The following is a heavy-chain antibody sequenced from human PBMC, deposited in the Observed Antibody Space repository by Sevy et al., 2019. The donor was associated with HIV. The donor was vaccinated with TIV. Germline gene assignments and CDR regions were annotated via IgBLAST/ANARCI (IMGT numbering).Heavy chain of an antibody. D-gene: IGHD5-18*01. J-gene: IGHJ4*02. CDR3: AKWGVDTAMAAYSTSWYVDY. V-gene: IGHV3-23*01. CDR1: GFTFSSYA. Sequence: GGSLRLSCAASGFTFSSYAMSWVRQAPGKGLEWVSAISGRGSRTYFADSVKGRFAFSRDNSKNTLYLQMNSLRAEDTAVYYCAKWGVDTAMAAYSTSWYVDYWGQRTLVTDSS. CDR2: ISGRGSRT.